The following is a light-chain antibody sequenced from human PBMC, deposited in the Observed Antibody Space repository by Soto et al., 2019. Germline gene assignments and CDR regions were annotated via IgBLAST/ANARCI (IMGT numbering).Light chain of an antibody. CDR1: SSDVGGYNY. V-gene: IGLV2-14*01. J-gene: IGLJ3*02. CDR3: SSYTSTSARV. CDR2: EVT. Sequence: QSALTQPASVSGSPGQSITISCTGTSSDVGGYNYVSWYQQHPGKAPKVMIYEVTHRPSGVSNRFSGSKSGNTASLTISVLQAEDEADYYCSSYTSTSARVFGGGPKLTVL.